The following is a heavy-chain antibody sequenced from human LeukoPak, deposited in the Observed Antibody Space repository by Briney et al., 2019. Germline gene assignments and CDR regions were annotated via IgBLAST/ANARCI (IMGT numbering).Heavy chain of an antibody. CDR1: GYTFTNYD. CDR3: ARGGASAAARRFDP. CDR2: MNPNSGNT. D-gene: IGHD6-13*01. V-gene: IGHV1-8*03. Sequence: ASVKVSCKTCGYTFTNYDINWVRQAPGQGLEWMGWMNPNSGNTGYAQKFRGRVTITSHTSISTAYMELRGLRSEDTAVYYCARGGASAAARRFDPWGQGTLVTVSS. J-gene: IGHJ5*02.